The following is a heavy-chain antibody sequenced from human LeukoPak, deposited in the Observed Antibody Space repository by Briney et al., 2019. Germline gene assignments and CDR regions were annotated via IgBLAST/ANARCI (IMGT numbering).Heavy chain of an antibody. V-gene: IGHV3-21*01. CDR3: ARDSNSVVSRFDY. J-gene: IGHJ4*02. Sequence: GGSLRLSCAASGFTFSSYAMSWVRQAPGKGLEWVSSISSSSSYIYYADSVKGRFTISRDNAKNSLYLQMNSLRAEDTAVYYCARDSNSVVSRFDYWGQGTLVTVSS. CDR2: ISSSSSYI. D-gene: IGHD3-10*01. CDR1: GFTFSSYA.